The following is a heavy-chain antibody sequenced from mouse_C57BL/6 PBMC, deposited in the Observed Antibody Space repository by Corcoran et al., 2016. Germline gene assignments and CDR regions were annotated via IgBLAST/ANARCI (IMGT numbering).Heavy chain of an antibody. CDR3: ARSDDYKSMDY. J-gene: IGHJ4*01. CDR2: INPNNGGT. Sequence: EVQLQQSGPELVKPGASVKISCKASGYTFTDYYMNWVKQSHGKSLEWIGDINPNNGGTSYNQKFKGKATLTVDKSSSTAYMELRSLTSEDSAVYYCARSDDYKSMDYWGQGTSVTVSS. D-gene: IGHD2-4*01. CDR1: GYTFTDYY. V-gene: IGHV1-26*01.